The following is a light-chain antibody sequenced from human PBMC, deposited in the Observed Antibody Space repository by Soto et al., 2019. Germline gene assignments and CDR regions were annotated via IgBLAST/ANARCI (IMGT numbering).Light chain of an antibody. CDR2: AAS. CDR3: KQSYSTVN. V-gene: IGKV1-39*01. CDR1: QSISRY. J-gene: IGKJ5*01. Sequence: DIQMTHSPSSLSASVVDIVTITCRSSQSISRYLNWYQQKPGKAPKLLIYAASSLQSGVPSRFSGSGSGKDFTLSISSLQPEDFATYYCKQSYSTVNFGQGTRLEIK.